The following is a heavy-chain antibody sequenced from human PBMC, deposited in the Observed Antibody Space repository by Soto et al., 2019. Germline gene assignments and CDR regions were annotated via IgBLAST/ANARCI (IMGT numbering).Heavy chain of an antibody. CDR2: IYYSGST. CDR3: ARYIAVDNYNWFDP. J-gene: IGHJ5*02. V-gene: IGHV4-59*08. Sequence: SETLSLTCTVSGGSISSYYWSWIRQPPGKGLEWIGYIYYSGSTNYNPSLKSRVTISVDTSKNQFSLKLSSVTAADTAVYYCARYIAVDNYNWFDPWGQGTLATVSS. D-gene: IGHD6-19*01. CDR1: GGSISSYY.